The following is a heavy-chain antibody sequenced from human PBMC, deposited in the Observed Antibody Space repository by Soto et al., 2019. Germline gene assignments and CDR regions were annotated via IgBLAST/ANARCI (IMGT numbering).Heavy chain of an antibody. CDR1: GFTFSSYA. D-gene: IGHD2-21*02. CDR2: ISYDGSNK. CDR3: ARASLTYCGGDCPPGY. Sequence: QVQLVESGGGVVQPGRSLRLSCAASGFTFSSYAMHWVRQAPGKGLEWVAVISYDGSNKYYADSVKGRFTIFRDNSKNTLYLQMNSLRAEDTAVYYCARASLTYCGGDCPPGYWGQGTLVTVSS. V-gene: IGHV3-30-3*01. J-gene: IGHJ4*02.